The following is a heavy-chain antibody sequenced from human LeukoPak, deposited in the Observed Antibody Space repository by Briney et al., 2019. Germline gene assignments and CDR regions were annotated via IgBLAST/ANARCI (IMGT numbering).Heavy chain of an antibody. CDR3: ARGLSIFGVDAFDI. CDR1: GGSISSYY. V-gene: IGHV4-59*12. D-gene: IGHD3-3*01. CDR2: IYYSGST. J-gene: IGHJ3*02. Sequence: SETLSLTCTVSGGSISSYYWSWIRQPPGKGLEWIGYIYYSGSTNYNPSLKSRVTISVDTSKNQFSLKLSSVTAADTAVYYCARGLSIFGVDAFDIWGQGTMVTVSS.